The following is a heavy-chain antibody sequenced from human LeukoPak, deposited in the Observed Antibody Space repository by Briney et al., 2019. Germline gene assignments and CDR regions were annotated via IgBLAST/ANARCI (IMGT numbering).Heavy chain of an antibody. J-gene: IGHJ4*02. D-gene: IGHD6-13*01. Sequence: PGRSLRLSCAASGFTFDDYAMHWVRQAPGKGLEWVSGISWNSGSIGYADSVKGRFTISRDNAKNSLYLQMNSLRAEDTALYYCAKGMQAIAAAGFDYWGQRTLVTVSS. CDR2: ISWNSGSI. V-gene: IGHV3-9*01. CDR1: GFTFDDYA. CDR3: AKGMQAIAAAGFDY.